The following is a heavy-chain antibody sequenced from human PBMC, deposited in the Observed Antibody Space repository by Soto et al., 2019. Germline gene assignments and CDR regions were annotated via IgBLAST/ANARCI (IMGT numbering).Heavy chain of an antibody. Sequence: GGSLRLSCAASGFTFGASALQWVRQASGKGLEWLGRIGSKGETYATTYAASVKGRFTISRDDSKNSLYLQMNSLKTEDTAVYYCASLRSPYDILTGYSPKATDAFDIWGQGTMVTVSS. CDR3: ASLRSPYDILTGYSPKATDAFDI. CDR1: GFTFGASA. D-gene: IGHD3-9*01. CDR2: IGSKGETYAT. V-gene: IGHV3-73*01. J-gene: IGHJ3*02.